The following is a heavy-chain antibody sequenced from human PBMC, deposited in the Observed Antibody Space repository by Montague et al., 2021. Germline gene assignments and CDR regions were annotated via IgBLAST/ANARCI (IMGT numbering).Heavy chain of an antibody. Sequence: SETLSLTCTVYGGSFSGYYWNWIRQSPGKGLEWIGEISHNGSTSYNPSLKSRVTMSVDTSKKQFSLNLNSVTAADTAVYYCARGLYVAGRLVDTGWFDAWGQGTLVTVSS. CDR3: ARGLYVAGRLVDTGWFDA. J-gene: IGHJ5*02. CDR1: GGSFSGYY. CDR2: ISHNGST. D-gene: IGHD5-18*01. V-gene: IGHV4-34*01.